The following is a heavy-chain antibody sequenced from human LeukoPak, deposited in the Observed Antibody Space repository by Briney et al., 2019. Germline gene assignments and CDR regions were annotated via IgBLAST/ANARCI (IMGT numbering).Heavy chain of an antibody. CDR1: GFTFSSYA. CDR2: ISGSGGST. Sequence: GGSLRLSCAASGFTFSSYAMSWVRQAPGKGLEWVSAISGSGGSTYYADSVKGRFTISRDNSKNTLYLQMNSLRAEDTAVYYCAKAGIGRNFWSGYYPFDYWGQGTLVTVSS. V-gene: IGHV3-23*01. J-gene: IGHJ4*02. CDR3: AKAGIGRNFWSGYYPFDY. D-gene: IGHD3-3*01.